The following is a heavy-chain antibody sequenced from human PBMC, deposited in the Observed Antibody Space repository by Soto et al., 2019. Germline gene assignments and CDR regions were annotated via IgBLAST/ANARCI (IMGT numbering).Heavy chain of an antibody. CDR3: AHKATADYYFDY. V-gene: IGHV2-5*01. Sequence: SGPTLVNPTHTLTLTCTFSGFSLSTSGVGVGWIRQPPGEALDWLALIYWNDDKRYSPSLKSRLTITKDTSKNQVVLTMTNMDPVDTATYYCAHKATADYYFDYWGQGTLVTVSS. CDR1: GFSLSTSGVG. J-gene: IGHJ4*02. D-gene: IGHD6-13*01. CDR2: IYWNDDK.